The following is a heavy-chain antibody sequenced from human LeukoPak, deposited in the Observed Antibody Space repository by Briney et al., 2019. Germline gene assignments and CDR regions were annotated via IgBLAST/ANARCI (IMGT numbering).Heavy chain of an antibody. D-gene: IGHD3-10*01. J-gene: IGHJ4*02. CDR2: IRYDGSNK. CDR3: AKLSGFGELDSDY. CDR1: GFIFSSFE. V-gene: IGHV3-30*02. Sequence: PGGSLRLSCAASGFIFSSFEMNWVRQAPGKGLEWVAFIRYDGSNKYYADSVKGRFTISRDNSKNTLYLQMNSLRAEDTAVYYCAKLSGFGELDSDYWGQGTLVTVPS.